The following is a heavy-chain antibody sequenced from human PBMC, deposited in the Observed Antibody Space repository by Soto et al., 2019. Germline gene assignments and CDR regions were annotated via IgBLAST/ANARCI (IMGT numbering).Heavy chain of an antibody. V-gene: IGHV4-59*08. D-gene: IGHD6-25*01. CDR1: GGSINSYY. CDR3: ARQGVGRLHGLVDV. J-gene: IGHJ6*02. CDR2: VHHSWGS. Sequence: QVQLQESGPGLVKPSETLSLSCTVSGGSINSYYWSWIRQSPGKRMEWIGYVHHSWGSSYNPSLQSRVDISLDTAKSQFSMKVTSVTATDTAVYYCARQGVGRLHGLVDVWGQGTTVTVSS.